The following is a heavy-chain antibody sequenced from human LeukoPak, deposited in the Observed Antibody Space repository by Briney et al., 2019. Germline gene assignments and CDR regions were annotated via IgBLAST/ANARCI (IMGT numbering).Heavy chain of an antibody. CDR1: GFTFSSYA. V-gene: IGHV3-23*01. Sequence: GASLRLSCAASGFTFSSYAMSWVRQAPGKGLEWVSGISGSGDSTYYADSVKGRFTISRDNSKNTLYLQMNSLRAEDTAVYYCAKDQRGPLFDYWGQGTLVTVSS. CDR2: ISGSGDST. J-gene: IGHJ4*02. D-gene: IGHD6-25*01. CDR3: AKDQRGPLFDY.